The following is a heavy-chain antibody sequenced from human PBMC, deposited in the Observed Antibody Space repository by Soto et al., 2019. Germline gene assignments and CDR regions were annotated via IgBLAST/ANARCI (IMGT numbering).Heavy chain of an antibody. Sequence: GGSLRLSCAASGFTFDDYAMHWVRQAPGKGLEWVSGISWNSGSIGYADSVKGRLTISRDNAKNSLYLQMNSLRAEDTALYYCAYDIGIFVDYYEGDAFDIWGQGTMVTVSS. D-gene: IGHD1-26*01. J-gene: IGHJ3*02. CDR2: ISWNSGSI. V-gene: IGHV3-9*01. CDR1: GFTFDDYA. CDR3: AYDIGIFVDYYEGDAFDI.